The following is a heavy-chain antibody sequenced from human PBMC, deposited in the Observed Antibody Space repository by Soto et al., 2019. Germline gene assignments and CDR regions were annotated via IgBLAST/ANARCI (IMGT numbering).Heavy chain of an antibody. D-gene: IGHD1-7*01. J-gene: IGHJ6*03. CDR1: GGSISSYY. V-gene: IGHV4-59*01. CDR3: ARVSKLPYTDYYYYYMDV. Sequence: SETLSLTCTVSGGSISSYYWSWIRQPPGKGLEWIGYIYYSGSTNYNPSLKSRVTISVDTSKNQFSLKLSSVTAADTAEYYCARVSKLPYTDYYYYYMDVWGKGTTVTVSS. CDR2: IYYSGST.